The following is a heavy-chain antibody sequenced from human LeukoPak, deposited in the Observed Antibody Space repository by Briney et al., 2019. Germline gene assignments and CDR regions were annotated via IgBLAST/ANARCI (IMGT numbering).Heavy chain of an antibody. V-gene: IGHV1-18*01. CDR3: ARVWTGISSGYPMDAFDI. J-gene: IGHJ3*02. Sequence: GASVKVSCKASGYTFTSYGISWVRQAPGQGLEWMGWISAYNGNTNYAQKLQGRVTMTTVTSTSTAYMELSRLRSDDTAVYYCARVWTGISSGYPMDAFDIWGQGTMVTVSS. CDR1: GYTFTSYG. CDR2: ISAYNGNT. D-gene: IGHD3-22*01.